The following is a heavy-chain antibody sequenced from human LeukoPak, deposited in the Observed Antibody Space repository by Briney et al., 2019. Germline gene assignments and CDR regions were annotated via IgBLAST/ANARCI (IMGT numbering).Heavy chain of an antibody. Sequence: ASVKVSCKASGGTFSSFAISWVRQAPGQGLEWMGGIIPIFGTANYAQKFQGRVTITTDESTSTAYMELTSLRSEDTAVYYCARDPGYSYGSNWFDPWGQGTLVTVSS. CDR1: GGTFSSFA. CDR3: ARDPGYSYGSNWFDP. J-gene: IGHJ5*02. D-gene: IGHD5-18*01. V-gene: IGHV1-69*05. CDR2: IIPIFGTA.